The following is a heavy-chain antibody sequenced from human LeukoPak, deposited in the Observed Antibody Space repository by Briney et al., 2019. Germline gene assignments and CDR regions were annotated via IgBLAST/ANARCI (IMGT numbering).Heavy chain of an antibody. D-gene: IGHD2-21*01. CDR3: AKDFRIGYSAHFDY. J-gene: IGHJ4*02. CDR2: IYENGGTT. Sequence: GGSLRLSCVGSGFTFRSHAMSWVRQAPEKGLEFVSGIYENGGTTYYADSVKGRFSISRDNPKNTLYLQMDSLRGEDTAVYYCAKDFRIGYSAHFDYWGQGALVTVSS. CDR1: GFTFRSHA. V-gene: IGHV3-23*01.